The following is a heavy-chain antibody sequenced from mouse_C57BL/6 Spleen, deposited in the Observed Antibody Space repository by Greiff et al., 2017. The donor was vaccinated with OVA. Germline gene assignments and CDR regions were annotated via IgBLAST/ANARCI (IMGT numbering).Heavy chain of an antibody. CDR2: IYPSDSET. CDR3: ARGGYAMDY. J-gene: IGHJ4*01. V-gene: IGHV1-61*01. CDR1: GYTFTSYW. Sequence: QVQLQQPGAELVRPGSSVKLSCKASGYTFTSYWMDWVKQRPGQGLEWIGNIYPSDSETHYNQKFKDKATLTGDKSSSTAYMQLSSLTSEDSAVYYCARGGYAMDYWGQGTSVTVSS.